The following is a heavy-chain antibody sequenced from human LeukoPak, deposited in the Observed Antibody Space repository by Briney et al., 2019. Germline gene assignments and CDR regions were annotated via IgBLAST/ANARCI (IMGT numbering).Heavy chain of an antibody. CDR3: ARDRSIAAHYNWFDP. J-gene: IGHJ5*02. CDR2: IYYSGST. Sequence: SETLSLTCTVSGGSISSYYWSWIRQPPGKGLEWIGYIYYSGSTNYNPSLKSRVTISVGTSKNQFSLKLSSVTAADTAVYYCARDRSIAAHYNWFDPWGQGTLVTVSS. CDR1: GGSISSYY. V-gene: IGHV4-59*01. D-gene: IGHD6-6*01.